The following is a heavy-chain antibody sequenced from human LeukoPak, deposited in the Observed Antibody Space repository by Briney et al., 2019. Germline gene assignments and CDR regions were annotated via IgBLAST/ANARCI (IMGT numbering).Heavy chain of an antibody. J-gene: IGHJ4*02. CDR3: ATLPSGSWSAY. CDR1: GFTFSDSG. CDR2: IRSKVDSYAT. Sequence: PGGSLRLSCAASGFTFSDSGMHWVRQASGKGLEWVGHIRSKVDSYATVYAASVKGRFTITRDDSENTAYLQMNSLNTEDTAVYYCATLPSGSWSAYWGQGTLVTVSS. D-gene: IGHD1-26*01. V-gene: IGHV3-73*01.